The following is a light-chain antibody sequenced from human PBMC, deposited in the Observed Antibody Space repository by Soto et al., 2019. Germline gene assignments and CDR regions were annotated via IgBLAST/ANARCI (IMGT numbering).Light chain of an antibody. CDR1: QSISSY. Sequence: DIHMTQSPSSLSASVGDRVTITCRASQSISSYVNCYQQKSGQAPKLLIYAASSLRSGVPSRFSGTGSGTDFTLTITSLQPEDFASYHCQQSYSTPPTFGQGTKLEIK. CDR2: AAS. V-gene: IGKV1-39*01. J-gene: IGKJ2*01. CDR3: QQSYSTPPT.